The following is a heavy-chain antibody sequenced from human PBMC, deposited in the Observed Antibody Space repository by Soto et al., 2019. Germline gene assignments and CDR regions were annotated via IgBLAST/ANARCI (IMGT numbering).Heavy chain of an antibody. J-gene: IGHJ4*02. CDR1: GGSISSAGYY. D-gene: IGHD3-10*01. V-gene: IGHV4-31*01. CDR3: ARYGSGSYYPTTFDY. CDR2: IYYSGST. Sequence: QVQLQESGPGLVKPSQTLSLTCTVSGGSISSAGYYWSWIRQHPGKGLEWIGYIYYSGSTYYNPSIKSPVTLSVDTSKNQSALQLSSVTAADTAVYYWARYGSGSYYPTTFDYWGQGTLVTVSS.